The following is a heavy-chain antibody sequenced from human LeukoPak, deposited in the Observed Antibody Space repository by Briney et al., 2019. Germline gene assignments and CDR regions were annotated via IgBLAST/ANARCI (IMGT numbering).Heavy chain of an antibody. J-gene: IGHJ6*04. CDR2: IYYSGST. CDR3: ARSRFGVAKSGMDV. CDR1: GGSISSGDYY. V-gene: IGHV4-30-4*08. Sequence: PSQTLSLTCTVSGGSISSGDYYWSWIRQPPGKGLEWIGYIYYSGSTYYNPSLKSRVTISVDTSKNQFSLKLRSVTAADTAVYYCARSRFGVAKSGMDVWGKGTTVTVSP. D-gene: IGHD3-3*01.